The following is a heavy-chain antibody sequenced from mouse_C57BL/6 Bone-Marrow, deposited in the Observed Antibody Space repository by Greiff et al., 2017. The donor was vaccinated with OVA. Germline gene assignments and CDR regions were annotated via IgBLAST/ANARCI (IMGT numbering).Heavy chain of an antibody. CDR3: ARSFYSNYWLGLAY. CDR1: GYTFTSYW. CDR2: IDPSDSYT. Sequence: QVHVKQSGAELVKPGASVKLSCKASGYTFTSYWMQWVKQRPGQGLEWIGEIDPSDSYTNYNQKFKGKATLTVDTSSSTAYMQLSSLTSEDSAVYYCARSFYSNYWLGLAYWGQGTLVTVSA. J-gene: IGHJ3*01. D-gene: IGHD2-5*01. V-gene: IGHV1-50*01.